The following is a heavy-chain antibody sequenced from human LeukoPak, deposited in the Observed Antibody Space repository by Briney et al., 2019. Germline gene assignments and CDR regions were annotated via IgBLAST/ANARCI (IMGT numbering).Heavy chain of an antibody. CDR2: MNPNSGNT. D-gene: IGHD2-2*01. J-gene: IGHJ5*02. CDR1: GYAFTGYY. CDR3: ARAVVVVVPAAINWFDP. V-gene: IGHV1-8*02. Sequence: ASVKVSCKASGYAFTGYYIHWVRQAPGQGLEWMGWMNPNSGNTGYAQKFQGRVTMTRNTSISTAYMELSSLRSEDTAVYYCARAVVVVVPAAINWFDPWGQGTLVTVSS.